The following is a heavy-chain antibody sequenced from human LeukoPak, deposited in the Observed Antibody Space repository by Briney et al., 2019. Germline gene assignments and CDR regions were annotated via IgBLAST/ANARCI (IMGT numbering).Heavy chain of an antibody. CDR3: ARDRGYYGSGSSSPDNDNWFES. Sequence: GRSLRLSCAASGFTFNTHAMHWVRQAPGKGLEWVAVISYDATSKYYADSVRGRFTLSRDNSKNTLYLQMNSLTIEDTAVYFCARDRGYYGSGSSSPDNDNWFESWGQGTLVTVSS. CDR1: GFTFNTHA. J-gene: IGHJ5*01. V-gene: IGHV3-30*04. D-gene: IGHD3-10*01. CDR2: ISYDATSK.